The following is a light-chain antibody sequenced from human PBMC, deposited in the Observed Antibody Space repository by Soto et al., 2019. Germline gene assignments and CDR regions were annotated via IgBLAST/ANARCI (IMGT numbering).Light chain of an antibody. Sequence: EIVLTQSPGTLSLSVGERATLSCRASQSVSSSYLAWYQQKPGQAPRLLIYDASNRATGIPARFSGSGSGTDFTLTISSLEPEDFAVYYCQQRSNWPPLTFGGGTKVDIK. J-gene: IGKJ4*01. CDR1: QSVSSSY. CDR2: DAS. CDR3: QQRSNWPPLT. V-gene: IGKV3-11*01.